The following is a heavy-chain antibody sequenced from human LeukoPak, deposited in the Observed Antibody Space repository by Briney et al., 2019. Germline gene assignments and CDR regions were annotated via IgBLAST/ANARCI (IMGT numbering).Heavy chain of an antibody. Sequence: SETLSLTCTVSGGSISNSFYYWSWIRQPAGKGLEWIGRIYTSGSTNYNPSLKSRVTISVDTSKNQFSLKLSSVTAADTAVYYCARGQLVGATDNWFDPWGQGTLVTVSS. J-gene: IGHJ5*02. CDR3: ARGQLVGATDNWFDP. CDR1: GGSISNSFYY. D-gene: IGHD1-26*01. V-gene: IGHV4-61*02. CDR2: IYTSGST.